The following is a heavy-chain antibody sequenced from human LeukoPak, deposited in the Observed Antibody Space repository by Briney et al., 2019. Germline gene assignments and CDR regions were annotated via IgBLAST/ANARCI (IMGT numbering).Heavy chain of an antibody. CDR3: ARGLGYCSSTSCHGY. CDR2: INHSGST. J-gene: IGHJ4*02. CDR1: GGSFSGYY. D-gene: IGHD2-2*01. Sequence: KPSETLSLTCAVYGGSFSGYYWSWIRQPPGKGLEWIGEINHSGSTNYNPSLKSRVTISVDTSKNQFSLKLSSVTAANTAVYYCARGLGYCSSTSCHGYWGQGTLVTVSS. V-gene: IGHV4-34*01.